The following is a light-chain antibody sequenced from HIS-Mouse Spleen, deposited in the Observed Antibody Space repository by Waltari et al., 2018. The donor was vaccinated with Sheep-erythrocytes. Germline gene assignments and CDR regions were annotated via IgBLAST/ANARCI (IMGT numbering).Light chain of an antibody. CDR1: QGISSW. CDR3: QQANSFPYT. J-gene: IGKJ2*01. CDR2: AAS. V-gene: IGKV1-12*01. Sequence: DIQMTHSPSSVSASVGDRVTITCRASQGISSWLDWYQQKPGKAPKLLISAASSLQSGVPSTFSGSGAGAEFALSSSSLQPEDFETYDCQQANSFPYTFGQGTKLEIK.